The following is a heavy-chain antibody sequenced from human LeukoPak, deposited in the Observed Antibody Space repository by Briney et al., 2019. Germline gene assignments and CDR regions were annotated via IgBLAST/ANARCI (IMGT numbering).Heavy chain of an antibody. D-gene: IGHD3-22*01. CDR3: ARDPHYYYDSSGYYARASPFDY. Sequence: ASVKVSCKASGYTFTGYYMHWVRQAPGQGLEWMGWINPNSGGTNYAQKFQGRVTMTRDTSISTAYMELSRLRSDDTAVYYCARDPHYYYDSSGYYARASPFDYWGQGTLVTVSS. CDR2: INPNSGGT. CDR1: GYTFTGYY. V-gene: IGHV1-2*02. J-gene: IGHJ4*02.